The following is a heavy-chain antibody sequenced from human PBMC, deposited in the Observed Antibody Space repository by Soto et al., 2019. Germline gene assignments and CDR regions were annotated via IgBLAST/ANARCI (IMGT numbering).Heavy chain of an antibody. Sequence: GGSLRLSCAVSGFSVSNTYMSWVRQAPGKGLEWISVIYRGRATYYADSVKGRFTISRDDSRNTDYLQMNSLTTEDTAVYFCARDRSDSSRADSFDIWGQGTMVTVSS. CDR3: ARDRSDSSRADSFDI. CDR1: GFSVSNTY. V-gene: IGHV3-53*01. J-gene: IGHJ3*02. CDR2: IYRGRAT. D-gene: IGHD6-25*01.